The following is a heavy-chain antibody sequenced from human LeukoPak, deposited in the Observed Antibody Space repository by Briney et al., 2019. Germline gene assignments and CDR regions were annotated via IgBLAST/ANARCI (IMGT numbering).Heavy chain of an antibody. J-gene: IGHJ6*03. CDR1: GFTFSSYS. V-gene: IGHV3-48*04. CDR3: AREARVMDV. CDR2: ISSSSSTI. Sequence: GGSLRLSCAASGFTFSSYSMNWVRQAPGKGLEWVSYISSSSSTIYYADSVKGRFIISRDNAKNSLYLQMNSLRVEDTAVYYCAREARVMDVWGKGTTVTVSS.